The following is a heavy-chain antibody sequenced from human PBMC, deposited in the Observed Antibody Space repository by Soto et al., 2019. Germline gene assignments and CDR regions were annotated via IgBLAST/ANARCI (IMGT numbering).Heavy chain of an antibody. CDR1: GYSFTSYW. CDR2: IYPGDSDT. CDR3: ARCPGGFGEPKYGMDV. V-gene: IGHV5-51*01. D-gene: IGHD3-10*01. J-gene: IGHJ6*02. Sequence: GESLKISCKGSGYSFTSYWIGWVRQMPGKGLEWMGIIYPGDSDTRYSPSFQGQVTISADKSISTAYLQWSSLKASDTAMYYCARCPGGFGEPKYGMDVWGQGTTVTVSS.